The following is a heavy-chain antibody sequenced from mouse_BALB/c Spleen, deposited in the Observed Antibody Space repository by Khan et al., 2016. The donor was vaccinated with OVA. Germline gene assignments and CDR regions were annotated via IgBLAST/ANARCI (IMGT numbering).Heavy chain of an antibody. J-gene: IGHJ3*01. Sequence: EVQLQESGPGLVKPSQSLSLTCTVTGYSITSDYAWNCIRQFPGNKLEWMGYISYSGSTSYNPSLKSRITIIRDTSKKQFFLMLNSVTTEDTATYYCAGWFAYWGQGTLVTVSA. CDR3: AGWFAY. V-gene: IGHV3-2*02. CDR1: GYSITSDYA. CDR2: ISYSGST.